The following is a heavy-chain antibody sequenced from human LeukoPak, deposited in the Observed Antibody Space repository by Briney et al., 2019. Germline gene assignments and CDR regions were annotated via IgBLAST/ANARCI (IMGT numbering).Heavy chain of an antibody. Sequence: GGSLRLSCAASGFSFSSYAMSWVRQAPGKGLEWVSAISGSGGSTYYADSVKGRFTISRHNSKNTLYLQMNSLRPEDTAVYYCATSSFGVVAPDSWGQGTLVTVSS. V-gene: IGHV3-23*01. CDR1: GFSFSSYA. CDR2: ISGSGGST. J-gene: IGHJ4*02. CDR3: ATSSFGVVAPDS. D-gene: IGHD3-3*01.